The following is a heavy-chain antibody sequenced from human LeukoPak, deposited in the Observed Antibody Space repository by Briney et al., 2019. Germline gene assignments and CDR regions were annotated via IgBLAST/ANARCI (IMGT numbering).Heavy chain of an antibody. CDR3: ARGRGSYSLDY. J-gene: IGHJ4*02. CDR2: ISGNGDST. CDR1: GFPLSSYA. V-gene: IGHV3-23*01. Sequence: GGSLRLSCAASGFPLSSYAMSWVRQAPGKGLEWVSAISGNGDSTYYADSVEGRLTISRDNSKNTLYLQMNSLRAEDTAVYNCARGRGSYSLDYWGQGTLVTVSS. D-gene: IGHD3-10*01.